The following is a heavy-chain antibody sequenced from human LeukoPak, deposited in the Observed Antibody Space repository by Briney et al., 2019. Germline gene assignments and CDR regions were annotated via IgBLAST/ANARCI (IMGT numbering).Heavy chain of an antibody. Sequence: GGSLRLSCAAFGFTFSTYAMSWVRQAPGKGLEWVSAITGSGGGTYYADSVKGRFTISRDNSKNTLYLQMNSLRVEDTALYYCAKVYYYDSSGYSAWGQGTLVTVSS. J-gene: IGHJ4*02. V-gene: IGHV3-23*01. CDR1: GFTFSTYA. CDR3: AKVYYYDSSGYSA. CDR2: ITGSGGGT. D-gene: IGHD3-22*01.